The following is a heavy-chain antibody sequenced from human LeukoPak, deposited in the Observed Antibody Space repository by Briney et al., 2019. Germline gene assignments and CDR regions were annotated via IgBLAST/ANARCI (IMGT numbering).Heavy chain of an antibody. D-gene: IGHD5-18*01. CDR2: ISSSSSYI. J-gene: IGHJ4*02. CDR1: GFTFSSYS. CDR3: ARVPNTAGFYFDY. V-gene: IGHV3-21*01. Sequence: GGSLRLSCAASGFTFSSYSMNWVRQAPGKGLEWVSSISSSSSYIYYADSVKGRFTISRANAKNSLYLQMNSLRAEDTAVYYCARVPNTAGFYFDYWGQGTLVTVSS.